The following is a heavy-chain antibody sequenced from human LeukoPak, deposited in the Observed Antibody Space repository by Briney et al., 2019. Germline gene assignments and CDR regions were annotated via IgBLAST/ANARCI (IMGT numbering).Heavy chain of an antibody. V-gene: IGHV4-4*07. CDR1: GGSLSSFY. CDR2: IYTSGST. D-gene: IGHD6-19*01. Sequence: PSETLSLTCTVSGGSLSSFYWSWIQQTAGKGLEWIGRIYTSGSTNYNPSLKSRVAMSVDTSKNQFSLNLSSVTAADTAVYYCARDYSYGWYDYWGQGTLVTVSS. J-gene: IGHJ4*02. CDR3: ARDYSYGWYDY.